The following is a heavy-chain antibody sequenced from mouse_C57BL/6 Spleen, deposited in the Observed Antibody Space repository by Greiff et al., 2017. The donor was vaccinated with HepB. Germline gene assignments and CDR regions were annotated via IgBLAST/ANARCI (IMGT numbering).Heavy chain of an antibody. CDR2: ISSGGDYI. CDR1: GFTFSSYA. J-gene: IGHJ4*01. CDR3: TRDASRRGAMDY. D-gene: IGHD6-1*01. V-gene: IGHV5-9-1*02. Sequence: DVKLQESGEGLVKPGGSLKLSCAASGFTFSSYAMSWVRQTPEKRLEWVAYISSGGDYIYYADTVKGRFTISRDNARNTLYLQMSSLKSEDTAMYYCTRDASRRGAMDYWGQGTSVTVSS.